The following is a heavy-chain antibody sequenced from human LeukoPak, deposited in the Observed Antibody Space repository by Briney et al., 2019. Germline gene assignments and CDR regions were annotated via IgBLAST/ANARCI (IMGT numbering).Heavy chain of an antibody. J-gene: IGHJ4*02. Sequence: GGSLRLSCAASGFTFSSFGMHWVRQAPGKGLKYVSAISSNGGSTYYANSVKGRFTISRDNSKNTLYLQMGSLRAEDMAVYYCARGLMVRGVISKGNFDYWGQGTLVTVSS. V-gene: IGHV3-64*01. D-gene: IGHD3-10*01. CDR3: ARGLMVRGVISKGNFDY. CDR2: ISSNGGST. CDR1: GFTFSSFG.